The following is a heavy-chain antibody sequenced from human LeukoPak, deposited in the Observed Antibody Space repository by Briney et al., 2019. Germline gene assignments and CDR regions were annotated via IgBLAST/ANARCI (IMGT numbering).Heavy chain of an antibody. CDR3: TTGRSNGYDFVY. CDR1: GLTFSDAW. D-gene: IGHD5-18*01. V-gene: IGHV3-15*01. Sequence: PGGSLRLSCAASGLTFSDAWMSWVRQAPGKGLEWVGRVKSKNEGGTIDYAAPVKGRFTITRDDSKNTLYVQMNSLKIDDTGVYYCTTGRSNGYDFVYWGQGALITVSS. J-gene: IGHJ4*02. CDR2: VKSKNEGGTI.